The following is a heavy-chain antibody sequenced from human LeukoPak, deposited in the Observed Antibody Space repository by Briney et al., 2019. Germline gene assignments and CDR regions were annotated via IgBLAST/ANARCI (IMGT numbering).Heavy chain of an antibody. Sequence: KPSETLSLTCTVSGGSISPYYWNWIRQPPGKGLEWIGYIYYSGSTNYNPSLKSRVTISVDTSKNQFSLKLSSVTAADTAVYYCARGHYSGGYPLHWFDPWGQGTLVTVSS. J-gene: IGHJ5*02. CDR3: ARGHYSGGYPLHWFDP. CDR1: GGSISPYY. D-gene: IGHD1-26*01. CDR2: IYYSGST. V-gene: IGHV4-59*01.